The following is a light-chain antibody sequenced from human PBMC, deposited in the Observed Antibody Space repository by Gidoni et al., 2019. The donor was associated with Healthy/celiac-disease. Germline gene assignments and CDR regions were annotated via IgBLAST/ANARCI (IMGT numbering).Light chain of an antibody. CDR2: SNN. CDR3: AAWDDRLNGYV. Sequence: QSVLTQPPSASGTPGQRVTISCSGSSSNIGSNTVNWYQQLPGTAPKLLIYSNNQRPSGVPDRFSGSTSGTSASLAISGLQSEDEADYYCAAWDDRLNGYVFGTGTKVTVL. J-gene: IGLJ1*01. V-gene: IGLV1-44*01. CDR1: SSNIGSNT.